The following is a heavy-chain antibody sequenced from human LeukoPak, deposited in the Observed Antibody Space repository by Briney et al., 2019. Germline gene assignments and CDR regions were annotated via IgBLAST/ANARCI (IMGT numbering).Heavy chain of an antibody. CDR2: ISSGSTI. D-gene: IGHD3-22*01. Sequence: KTGGSLRLSCAASGFTFSDYYMSWIRQAPGKGLEWVSYISSGSTIYYSDSVKGRFTISRDNAKNSLYLQMNSLRAEDTAVYYCARDQASDYYDTSGYYYGFFDYWGQGTLVTVSS. V-gene: IGHV3-11*04. J-gene: IGHJ4*02. CDR1: GFTFSDYY. CDR3: ARDQASDYYDTSGYYYGFFDY.